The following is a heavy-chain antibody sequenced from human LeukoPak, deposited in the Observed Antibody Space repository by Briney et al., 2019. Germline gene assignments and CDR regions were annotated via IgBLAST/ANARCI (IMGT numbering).Heavy chain of an antibody. CDR1: GGSISSHY. CDR3: ARGRKSFDP. J-gene: IGHJ5*02. V-gene: IGHV4-59*11. Sequence: SETLSLTCTASGGSISSHYWSWIRQPPGKGLEWIGYIYYSGSTNYNPSLKSRVTISVDTSKNQFSLKLSSVTAADTAVYYCARGRKSFDPWGQGTLVTVSS. CDR2: IYYSGST.